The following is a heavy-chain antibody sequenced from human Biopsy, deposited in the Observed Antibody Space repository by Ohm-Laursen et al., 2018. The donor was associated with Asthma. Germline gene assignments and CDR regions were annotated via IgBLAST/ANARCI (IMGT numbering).Heavy chain of an antibody. CDR2: ISYGGKT. CDR3: AGRITIFGVVQKDHGMDA. CDR1: GGSMTPTSHY. V-gene: IGHV4-39*01. Sequence: GTLSLTCTVSGGSMTPTSHYWDWIRQAPGKGLEWIGYISYGGKTSYNPSLKNRVTISRDTSKNQFSLRLTSVTAADKAVYFCAGRITIFGVVQKDHGMDAWGQGTTVIVSS. D-gene: IGHD3-3*01. J-gene: IGHJ6*02.